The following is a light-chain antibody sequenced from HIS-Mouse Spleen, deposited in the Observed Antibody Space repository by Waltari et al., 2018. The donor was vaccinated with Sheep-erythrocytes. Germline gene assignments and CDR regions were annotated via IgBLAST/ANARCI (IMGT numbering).Light chain of an antibody. J-gene: IGLJ1*01. CDR2: DVS. Sequence: QSALTQPRSVSGSPGQSVTISCTGTSRDVGGYNSVSCYQQPPGKAPKLMIYDVSKRPSGVPDRFSGSKSGNTASLTISGLQAEDEADYYCCSYAGSYNHVFATGTKVTVL. CDR3: CSYAGSYNHV. CDR1: SRDVGGYNS. V-gene: IGLV2-11*01.